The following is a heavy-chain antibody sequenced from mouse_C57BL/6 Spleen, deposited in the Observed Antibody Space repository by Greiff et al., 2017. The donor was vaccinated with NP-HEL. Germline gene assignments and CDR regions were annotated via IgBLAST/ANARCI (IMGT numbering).Heavy chain of an antibody. Sequence: EVKLMESGEGLVKPGGSLKLSCAASGFTFSSYAMSWVRQTPEKRLEWVAYISSGGDYIYYADTVKGRFTISRDNARNTLYLQMSSLKSEDTAMYYCTRASYSNSPDCWGQGTTLTVSS. V-gene: IGHV5-9-1*02. CDR2: ISSGGDYI. J-gene: IGHJ2*01. CDR1: GFTFSSYA. CDR3: TRASYSNSPDC. D-gene: IGHD2-5*01.